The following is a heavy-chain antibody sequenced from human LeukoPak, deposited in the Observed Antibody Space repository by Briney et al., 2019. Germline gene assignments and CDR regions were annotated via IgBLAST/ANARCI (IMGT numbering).Heavy chain of an antibody. CDR3: AREEKHFGAPGVLAWGPKERSYFTGMDV. J-gene: IGHJ6*02. CDR1: GGSFSGHH. CDR2: VNQSGSM. Sequence: SETLSLTCAVDGGSFSGHHWSWIRQAPGKGLEWIGDVNQSGSMNYNPSLSGRVTISIDTSKRQFSLRLTSVTAADTAVYYCAREEKHFGAPGVLAWGPKERSYFTGMDVWGLGTTVTVSS. V-gene: IGHV4-34*01. D-gene: IGHD1-26*01.